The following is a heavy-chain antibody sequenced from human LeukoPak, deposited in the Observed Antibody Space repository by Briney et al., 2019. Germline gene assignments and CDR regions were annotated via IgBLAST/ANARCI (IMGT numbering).Heavy chain of an antibody. V-gene: IGHV3-21*01. J-gene: IGHJ4*02. CDR1: GFTFSSYS. CDR3: ASSHYYDSSGYW. CDR2: ISSSSSYI. Sequence: PGGSLRLSCAASGFTFSSYSMNWVRQAPGKGLEWVSFISSSSSYIYYADSVKGRFTISRDNAKNSLYLQMNSLRAEDTAVYYCASSHYYDSSGYWGGQGTLVTVSS. D-gene: IGHD3-22*01.